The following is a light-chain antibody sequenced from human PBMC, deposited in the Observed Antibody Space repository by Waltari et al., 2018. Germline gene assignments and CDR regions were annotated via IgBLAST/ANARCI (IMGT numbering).Light chain of an antibody. Sequence: DIQMTQLPSSVTAAVGDRVTITCRASQGISTWLAWYQQKPGKAPKLLMSAASTLQSGVPSRFSGNKSGTNFTLTIDTLQPEDFAIYYCQQGQSFPYTFGQGTKLEIK. CDR3: QQGQSFPYT. CDR2: AAS. V-gene: IGKV1-12*01. J-gene: IGKJ2*01. CDR1: QGISTW.